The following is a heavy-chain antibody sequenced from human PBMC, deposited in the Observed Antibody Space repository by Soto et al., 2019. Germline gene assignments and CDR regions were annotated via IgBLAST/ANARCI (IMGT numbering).Heavy chain of an antibody. CDR2: IYYSGST. CDR3: EVRLGYYGMDV. Sequence: PSETLSLTCPVSGGSISSSGYYWGWIRQPPGKGLEWIGSIYYSGSTYYNPSLKGRVTISVDTSKNQFSLKLSSVTAADTAVYYCEVRLGYYGMDVWGQGTTVTVSS. D-gene: IGHD3-16*01. J-gene: IGHJ6*02. V-gene: IGHV4-39*01. CDR1: GGSISSSGYY.